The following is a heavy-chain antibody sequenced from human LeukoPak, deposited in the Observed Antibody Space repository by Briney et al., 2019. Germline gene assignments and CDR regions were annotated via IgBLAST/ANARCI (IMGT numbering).Heavy chain of an antibody. CDR3: ARGLRFLEWLLLDYYYGMDV. D-gene: IGHD3-3*01. CDR1: RYTFTRYG. V-gene: IGHV1-8*01. Sequence: ASVKDSCKASRYTFTRYGMSVVLQATGQGLEWMGWMNPNSGNTGYAQKFQGRVTMTRNTSISTAYMELSSLRSEDTAVYYCARGLRFLEWLLLDYYYGMDVWGQGTTVTVSS. J-gene: IGHJ6*02. CDR2: MNPNSGNT.